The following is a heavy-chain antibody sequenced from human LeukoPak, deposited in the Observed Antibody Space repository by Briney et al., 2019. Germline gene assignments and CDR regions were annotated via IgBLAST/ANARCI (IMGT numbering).Heavy chain of an antibody. V-gene: IGHV1-18*01. CDR1: GYTFTSYG. J-gene: IGHJ5*02. Sequence: ASVKVSCKASGYTFTSYGISWVRQAPGQGLEWMGWISAYNGNTNYAQKLRGRVTMTTDTSTSTAYMELRSLRSDDTAVYYCAVWRECSGGSCRYRFDPWGQGTLVTVSS. CDR2: ISAYNGNT. D-gene: IGHD2-15*01. CDR3: AVWRECSGGSCRYRFDP.